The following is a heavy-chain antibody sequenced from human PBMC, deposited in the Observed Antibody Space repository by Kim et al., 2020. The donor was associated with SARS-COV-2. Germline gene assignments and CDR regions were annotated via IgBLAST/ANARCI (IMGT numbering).Heavy chain of an antibody. J-gene: IGHJ4*02. V-gene: IGHV4-59*13. CDR1: GASISAYS. Sequence: SETLSLTCTVSGASISAYSWSWIRQPPGKGLDWIGYASNRGGTDYNPSLMGRVTISVDTSKNQFSLKLISVTPSDTALYYGVRGDGYYPDWGQGTLVTVS. D-gene: IGHD2-21*01. CDR3: VRGDGYYPD. CDR2: ASNRGGT.